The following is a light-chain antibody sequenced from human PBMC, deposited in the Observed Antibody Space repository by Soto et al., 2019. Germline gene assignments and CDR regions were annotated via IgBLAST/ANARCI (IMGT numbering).Light chain of an antibody. J-gene: IGLJ1*01. CDR1: SSNIGNNY. Sequence: QSFLRQPPSVSAAPGQKVTISCSGSSSNIGNNYVSWYQQLPETAPKLLIYDNNKLPLGIPDRFSGSKSGTSATLGITGLQTGDEADYYCGTWHSSLRAXRGVVGTGTKVXV. CDR3: GTWHSSLRAXRGV. V-gene: IGLV1-51*01. CDR2: DNN.